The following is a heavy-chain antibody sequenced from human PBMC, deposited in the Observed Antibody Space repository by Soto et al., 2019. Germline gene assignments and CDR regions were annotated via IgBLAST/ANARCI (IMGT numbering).Heavy chain of an antibody. V-gene: IGHV1-2*04. CDR1: GYTFTGYY. Sequence: ASVKVSCKASGYTFTGYYMHWVRQAPGQGLEWMGWINPNSGGTNYAQKFQGWVTMTRDTSISTAYMELSRLRSDDTAVYYCATHYGSGSYYVGNYGGQGTLVTVSS. D-gene: IGHD3-10*01. J-gene: IGHJ4*02. CDR2: INPNSGGT. CDR3: ATHYGSGSYYVGNY.